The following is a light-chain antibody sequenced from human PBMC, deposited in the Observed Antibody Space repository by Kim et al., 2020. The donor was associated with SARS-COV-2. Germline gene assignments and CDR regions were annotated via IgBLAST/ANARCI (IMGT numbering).Light chain of an antibody. Sequence: DIQMTQSPSTLSASVGDRVTITCRASQSIGRWLAWYQQKPGRAPRLLLYVASNLQSGAPSRFNGSVSGTEFSLTISSLQHDDFATYYCQQYSSNPITFGQGTRLEIK. CDR3: QQYSSNPIT. CDR2: VAS. CDR1: QSIGRW. V-gene: IGKV1-5*03. J-gene: IGKJ5*01.